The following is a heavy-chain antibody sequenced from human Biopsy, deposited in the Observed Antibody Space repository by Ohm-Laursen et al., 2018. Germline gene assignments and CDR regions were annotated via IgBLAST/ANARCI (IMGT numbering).Heavy chain of an antibody. Sequence: SSVSASCKVSGGTFINYAISWVRQSPGQGLEWMGGIIPMFGTANYAQMFQGRVTISADESTSTSYMELSSLTTEDTAIYYCARGPHSGSHSCFDYWGRGTLVTVSS. D-gene: IGHD1-26*01. CDR2: IIPMFGTA. J-gene: IGHJ4*02. V-gene: IGHV1-69*01. CDR3: ARGPHSGSHSCFDY. CDR1: GGTFINYA.